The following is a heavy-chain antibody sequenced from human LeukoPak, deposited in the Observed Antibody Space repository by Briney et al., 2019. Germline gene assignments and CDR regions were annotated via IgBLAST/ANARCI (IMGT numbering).Heavy chain of an antibody. J-gene: IGHJ3*02. Sequence: GASVKVSCKASGYTFTGYYMHWVRQAPGQGLEWMGWINPNSGGTNYAQKFQGWVTMTRDTSISTTYMELSRLRSDDTAVYYCARGQSNYDILTGYYPPDDAFDIWGQGTMVTVSS. V-gene: IGHV1-2*04. CDR1: GYTFTGYY. CDR2: INPNSGGT. D-gene: IGHD3-9*01. CDR3: ARGQSNYDILTGYYPPDDAFDI.